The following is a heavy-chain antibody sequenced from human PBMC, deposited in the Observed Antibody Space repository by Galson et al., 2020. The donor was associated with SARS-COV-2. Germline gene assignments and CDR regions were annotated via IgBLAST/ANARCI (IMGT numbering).Heavy chain of an antibody. V-gene: IGHV4-39*01. Sequence: SETLSLTCTVSGGSISSSSYYWGWIRQPPGKGLEWIGSIYYSGSTYYNPSLKSRVTISVDTSKNQFSLTLSSVTAADTAVYYCARNRRAMTTVKYAFDIWGQGTMVTVSS. CDR3: ARNRRAMTTVKYAFDI. J-gene: IGHJ3*02. CDR1: GGSISSSSYY. D-gene: IGHD4-17*01. CDR2: IYYSGST.